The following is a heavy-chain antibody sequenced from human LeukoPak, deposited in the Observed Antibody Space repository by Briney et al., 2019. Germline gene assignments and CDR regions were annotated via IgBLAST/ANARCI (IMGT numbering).Heavy chain of an antibody. CDR1: GFTFDDYA. D-gene: IGHD3-16*01. J-gene: IGHJ4*02. CDR2: ISGDGGST. V-gene: IGHV3-43*02. Sequence: GGSLRLSCAASGFTFDDYAMHWIRQAPGKGLEWVSLISGDGGSTYYADSVKGRFTISRDNSKNSLYLQMNSLRTEDTALYYCAKDGDKYYDYVWGSSHYYFDYWGQGTLVTVSS. CDR3: AKDGDKYYDYVWGSSHYYFDY.